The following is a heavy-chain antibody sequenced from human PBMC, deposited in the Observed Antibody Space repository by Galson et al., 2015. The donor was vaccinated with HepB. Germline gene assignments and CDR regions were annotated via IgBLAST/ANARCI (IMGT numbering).Heavy chain of an antibody. CDR3: ARDRTIAVAIDY. D-gene: IGHD6-19*01. Sequence: SLRLSCAASGFTFSSYSMNWVRQAPGKGLEWVSYISRSSSSVYYADSVKGRFTISRDNAKNSLYLQMNSLRAADTAVYYCARDRTIAVAIDYWGQGTLVTVSS. CDR1: GFTFSSYS. CDR2: ISRSSSSV. J-gene: IGHJ4*02. V-gene: IGHV3-48*04.